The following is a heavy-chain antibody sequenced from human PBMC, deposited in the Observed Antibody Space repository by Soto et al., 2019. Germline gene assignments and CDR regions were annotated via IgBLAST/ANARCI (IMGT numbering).Heavy chain of an antibody. CDR1: GFTFSSYG. D-gene: IGHD3-22*01. J-gene: IGHJ4*02. CDR2: ISYDGSNK. CDR3: AKDAYDSSGYGDY. Sequence: QVQLVESGGGVVQPGRSLRLSCAASGFTFSSYGMHWVRQAPGKGLEWVAVISYDGSNKYYADSVKGRFTISRDNSKNTLYLQMNSLRAEDTAVYYCAKDAYDSSGYGDYWGQGTLVTVSS. V-gene: IGHV3-30*18.